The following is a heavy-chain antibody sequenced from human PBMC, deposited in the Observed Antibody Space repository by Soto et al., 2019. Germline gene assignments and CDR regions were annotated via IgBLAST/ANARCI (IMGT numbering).Heavy chain of an antibody. Sequence: SETLSLTCSVSGGSISSSSHYWVWIRQSPGKGLDWIGSIYYRGSAYYNPSLKSRVTISVDTSKNQFSLKLRSVTAADTSVYYFDTQAAIETYIHFLGQATLVTASS. J-gene: IGHJ4*02. CDR3: DTQAAIETYIHF. D-gene: IGHD6-25*01. V-gene: IGHV4-39*01. CDR2: IYYRGSA. CDR1: GGSISSSSHY.